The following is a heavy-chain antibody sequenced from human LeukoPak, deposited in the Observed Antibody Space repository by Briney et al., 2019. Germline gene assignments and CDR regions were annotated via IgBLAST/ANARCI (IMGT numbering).Heavy chain of an antibody. V-gene: IGHV3-30*03. Sequence: GRSLRLSCAASGFTFSTYGMHWVRQAPGKGLEWVAVISYDGSNKYYADSVKGRFTISRDNSKNTLYLQMGSLRAEDMAVYYCARDRGVAEYYFDYWGQGTLVTVSS. J-gene: IGHJ4*02. D-gene: IGHD3-10*01. CDR3: ARDRGVAEYYFDY. CDR1: GFTFSTYG. CDR2: ISYDGSNK.